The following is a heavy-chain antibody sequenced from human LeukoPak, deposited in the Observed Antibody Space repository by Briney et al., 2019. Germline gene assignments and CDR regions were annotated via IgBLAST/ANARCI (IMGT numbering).Heavy chain of an antibody. V-gene: IGHV4-34*01. CDR2: INHSGST. D-gene: IGHD6-13*01. CDR1: GGSFSGYY. J-gene: IGHJ3*02. CDR3: ARGYSSSWYEGKDSGPWDAFDI. Sequence: SSETLSLTCAVYGGSFSGYYWSWIRQPPGKGLEWIGEINHSGSTNYNPSLKSRVTISVDRSKNQFSLKLSSVTAADTAVYYCARGYSSSWYEGKDSGPWDAFDIWGQGTMVTVSS.